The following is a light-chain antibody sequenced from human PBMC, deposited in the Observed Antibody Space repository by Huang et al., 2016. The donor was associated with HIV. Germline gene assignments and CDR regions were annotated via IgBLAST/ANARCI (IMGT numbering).Light chain of an antibody. CDR1: QNITSW. V-gene: IGKV1-5*03. CDR2: EAS. J-gene: IGKJ1*01. CDR3: QQYSTFPWT. Sequence: DIQMTHFPSTLSASVGDRVTITCRASQNITSWLDWYQQKPGRAPNLLVYEASDLVSEVPSRFSGSGSGTEFTLTITSLQPDDFATYHCQQYSTFPWTFGQGTKVDIK.